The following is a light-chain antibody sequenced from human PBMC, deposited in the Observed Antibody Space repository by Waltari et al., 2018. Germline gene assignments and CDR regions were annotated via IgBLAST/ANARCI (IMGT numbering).Light chain of an antibody. J-gene: IGLJ3*02. V-gene: IGLV9-49*03. Sequence: LTQPPSASASRGASITLTCTLSSRRTHYKVDWYQQRPGKGPQFLMRVGTDGMVGSKVQGIPGGFSGSAAGLNRYLTIEDVQEEDEADYHCGADDGTGNTFVWVFGGGTTLSVL. CDR3: GADDGTGNTFVWV. CDR2: VGTDGMVG. CDR1: SRRTHYK.